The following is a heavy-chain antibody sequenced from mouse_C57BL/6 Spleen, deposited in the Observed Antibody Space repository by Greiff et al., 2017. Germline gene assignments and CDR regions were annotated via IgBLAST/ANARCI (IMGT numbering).Heavy chain of an antibody. V-gene: IGHV5-12*01. CDR2: ISNGGGST. D-gene: IGHD4-1*01. J-gene: IGHJ4*01. Sequence: EVMLVESGGGLVQPGGSLKLSCAASGFTFSDYYMYWVRQTPEKRLEWVAYISNGGGSTYYPDTVKGRFTISRDNAKNTLYLQMTRLKSEDTAMYYCAMHPLTGTGAMDYWGQGTSVTVSS. CDR1: GFTFSDYY. CDR3: AMHPLTGTGAMDY.